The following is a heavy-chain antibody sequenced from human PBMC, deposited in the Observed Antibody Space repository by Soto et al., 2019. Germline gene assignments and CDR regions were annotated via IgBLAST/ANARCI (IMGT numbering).Heavy chain of an antibody. CDR2: ISTYTGNT. D-gene: IGHD4-4*01. V-gene: IGHV1-8*02. CDR1: GYTFTNYD. J-gene: IGHJ6*02. CDR3: ARGLQPEMTTAHFYYYYGMDV. Sequence: ASVKVSCKASGYTFTNYDINWVRQAPGQGLEWMGWISTYTGNTDYAQKLQGRVTMTRNTSTSTAYMELSSLRSEDTAVYYCARGLQPEMTTAHFYYYYGMDVWGQGTTVTVSS.